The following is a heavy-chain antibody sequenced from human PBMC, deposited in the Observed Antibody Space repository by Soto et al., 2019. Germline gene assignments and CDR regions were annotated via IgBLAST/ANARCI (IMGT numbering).Heavy chain of an antibody. CDR1: GGTFSSYT. CDR2: IIPILGIA. Sequence: QVQLVQSGAELKKPGSSVKVSCKASGGTFSSYTISWVRQAPGQGLEWMGRIIPILGIANYAQKFQGRVTITADKSTSTAYMELSSLRSEDTAVDYCARGYSGYGFFDYWGQGTLVTVSS. CDR3: ARGYSGYGFFDY. D-gene: IGHD5-12*01. V-gene: IGHV1-69*02. J-gene: IGHJ4*02.